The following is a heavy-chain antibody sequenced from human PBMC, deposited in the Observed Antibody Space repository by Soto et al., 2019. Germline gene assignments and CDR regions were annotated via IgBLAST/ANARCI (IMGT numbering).Heavy chain of an antibody. V-gene: IGHV1-18*01. CDR1: GYTFTSYG. CDR3: VSHIDY. CDR2: ISVYNGNT. Sequence: QVQLVQSGAEVKKPGASVNVSCKASGYTFTSYGISWVRQAPGQGLEWMGWISVYNGNTNYAQKLQGRVTMTTDTSTNTAYMALSGLRSDDPAVYYCVSHIDYWGQGTLVTVSS. J-gene: IGHJ4*02.